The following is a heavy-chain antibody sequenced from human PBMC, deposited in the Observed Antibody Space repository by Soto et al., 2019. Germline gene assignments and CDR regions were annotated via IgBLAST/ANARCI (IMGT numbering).Heavy chain of an antibody. V-gene: IGHV3-74*01. D-gene: IGHD1-26*01. CDR3: ARDRSYTTDY. CDR2: INSDGSTT. CDR1: GFTFRNSW. J-gene: IGHJ4*02. Sequence: GGSLRLSCPPSGFTFRNSWRHWVRQAPGKGLVWVSYINSDGSTTTYADSVKGRFTISRDNAKNTVYLQITSLTAEDTAVYYCARDRSYTTDYWGQGTLVTVPQ.